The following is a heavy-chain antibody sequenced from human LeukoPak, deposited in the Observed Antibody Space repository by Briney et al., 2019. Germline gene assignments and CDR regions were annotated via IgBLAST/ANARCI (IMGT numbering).Heavy chain of an antibody. D-gene: IGHD1-7*01. CDR1: GDSISDTRYF. CDR3: ARGRNWNYQSHFDY. CDR2: LYYRET. V-gene: IGHV4-39*07. Sequence: PSETLSLTCTVSGDSISDTRYFWGFIRPSPGKGLEWIVSLYYRETFYNPSLKSRLTISSDTSKNQFSLRLTSLTAADTGVYYCARGRNWNYQSHFDYWGQGTLDTVSS. J-gene: IGHJ4*02.